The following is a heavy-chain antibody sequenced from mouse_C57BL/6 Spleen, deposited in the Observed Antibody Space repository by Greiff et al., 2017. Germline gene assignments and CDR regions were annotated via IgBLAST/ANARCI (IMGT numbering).Heavy chain of an antibody. V-gene: IGHV1-74*01. CDR2: IHPSDSDT. Sequence: QVQLQQPGAELVKPGASVKVSCKASGYTFTSYWMHWVKQRPGQGLEWIGRIHPSDSDTNYNQKFKGKATLTVDKSSSPAYMQRSSMTSEDAAVYYGAIDGSSYAMDYWGQGTSVTVSS. D-gene: IGHD1-1*01. J-gene: IGHJ4*01. CDR3: AIDGSSYAMDY. CDR1: GYTFTSYW.